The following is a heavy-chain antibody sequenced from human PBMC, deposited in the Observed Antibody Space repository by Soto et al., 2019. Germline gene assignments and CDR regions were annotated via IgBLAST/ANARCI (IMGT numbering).Heavy chain of an antibody. D-gene: IGHD6-19*01. Sequence: QVQLVESGGGVVQPGRALRLSCAASGFTFSSFSLHWVRQAPGKGLEWLALISYDGSNKYNADSVKGRFTIYRDNSNNTLYLQLNSLRPEDTAVYYCARTTTVAGTPEFDYWGQGTLVTVSS. J-gene: IGHJ4*02. V-gene: IGHV3-30-3*01. CDR1: GFTFSSFS. CDR3: ARTTTVAGTPEFDY. CDR2: ISYDGSNK.